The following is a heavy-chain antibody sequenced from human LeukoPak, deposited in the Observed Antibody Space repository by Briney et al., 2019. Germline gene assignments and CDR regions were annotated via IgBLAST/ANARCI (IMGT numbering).Heavy chain of an antibody. V-gene: IGHV3-23*01. CDR3: AKVQKDLWTGYYSYFDY. CDR1: GFTFSSYA. Sequence: GGSLRLSCAASGFTFSSYAMTWVRQAPGKGLEWVLGTSGSGGSTHYADSVKGRFIISRDNSKNTLYLQMNSLRAEDTALYYCAKVQKDLWTGYYSYFDYWGQGTLVTVSS. CDR2: TSGSGGST. D-gene: IGHD3/OR15-3a*01. J-gene: IGHJ4*02.